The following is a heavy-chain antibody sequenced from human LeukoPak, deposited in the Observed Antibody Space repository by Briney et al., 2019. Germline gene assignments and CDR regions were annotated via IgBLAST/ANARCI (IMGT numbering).Heavy chain of an antibody. CDR3: ARGSGSYGFLGP. D-gene: IGHD1-26*01. J-gene: IGHJ5*02. CDR2: ISTSSSTI. Sequence: GGSLRLSCAASGYTFSSYWMHWVRQAPGKGLEWVSYISTSSSTIFYADSVKGRFTISRDNARNLLYLQMNSLRAEDTAVYYCARGSGSYGFLGPWGQGTLVTVSS. V-gene: IGHV3-48*01. CDR1: GYTFSSYW.